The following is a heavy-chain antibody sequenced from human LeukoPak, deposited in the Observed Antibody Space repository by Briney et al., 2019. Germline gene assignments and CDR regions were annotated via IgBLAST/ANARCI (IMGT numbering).Heavy chain of an antibody. Sequence: GGSLRLSCAASGFTLSSYWMHWVRQAPGKGLEWVSRINNDGSSTKYADFVKGRFTISRDNAKNTLYLQMNSLRAEDTAVYYCARDGDTVLVPIGYWGQGTLVTVTS. CDR1: GFTLSSYW. J-gene: IGHJ4*02. CDR3: ARDGDTVLVPIGY. V-gene: IGHV3-74*01. D-gene: IGHD5-18*01. CDR2: INNDGSST.